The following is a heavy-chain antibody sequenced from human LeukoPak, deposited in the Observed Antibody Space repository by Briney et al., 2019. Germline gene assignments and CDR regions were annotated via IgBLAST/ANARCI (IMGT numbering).Heavy chain of an antibody. J-gene: IGHJ6*02. CDR1: GGSISSGGYS. Sequence: PSQTLSLTCAVSGGSISSGGYSWSWIRQPPGKGLEWIGYIYYSGSTNYNPSLKSRVTISVDTSKNQFSLKLSSVTAADTAVYYCARLSLVRGASTQRYYYYGMDVWGQGTTVTVSS. D-gene: IGHD3-10*01. V-gene: IGHV4-61*08. CDR2: IYYSGST. CDR3: ARLSLVRGASTQRYYYYGMDV.